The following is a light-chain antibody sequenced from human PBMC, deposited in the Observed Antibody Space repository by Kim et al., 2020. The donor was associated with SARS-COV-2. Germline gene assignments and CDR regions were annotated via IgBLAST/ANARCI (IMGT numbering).Light chain of an antibody. Sequence: QRVAITCSGGNSNCVNNALSWCRQVPGEAPKLLIHDDDLLPSGVSYRVAGSKSGTWASLAISGLQSEDEAHYYCAAWDDSLNGPVFGGGTQLTVL. V-gene: IGLV1-36*01. CDR2: DDD. CDR3: AAWDDSLNGPV. CDR1: NSNCVNNA. J-gene: IGLJ2*01.